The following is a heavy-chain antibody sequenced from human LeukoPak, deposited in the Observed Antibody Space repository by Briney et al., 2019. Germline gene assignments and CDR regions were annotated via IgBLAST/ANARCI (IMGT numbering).Heavy chain of an antibody. CDR1: GYTFTSYD. V-gene: IGHV1-8*01. Sequence: GASVKVSFKASGYTFTSYDINWVRQATGQGLEWMGWMNPNSGNTGYAQKFQGRVTMTRNTSISTAYMELSSLRSEDTAVYYCARRRAVAGIEIGYWGQGTLVTVSS. CDR2: MNPNSGNT. J-gene: IGHJ4*02. D-gene: IGHD6-19*01. CDR3: ARRRAVAGIEIGY.